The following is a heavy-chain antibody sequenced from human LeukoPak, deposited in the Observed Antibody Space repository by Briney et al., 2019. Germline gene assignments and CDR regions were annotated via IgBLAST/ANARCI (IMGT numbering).Heavy chain of an antibody. J-gene: IGHJ4*02. Sequence: SETLSLTCAVYGGSFSGYYWSWIRQPPGKGLEWIGNIYYSGTTYYNPSLKSRVTISVDTSKNQFSLKLSSVTAADTAVYYCARERRDGYRRFDYWGQGTLVTVSS. D-gene: IGHD5-24*01. CDR2: IYYSGTT. CDR1: GGSFSGYY. CDR3: ARERRDGYRRFDY. V-gene: IGHV4-34*01.